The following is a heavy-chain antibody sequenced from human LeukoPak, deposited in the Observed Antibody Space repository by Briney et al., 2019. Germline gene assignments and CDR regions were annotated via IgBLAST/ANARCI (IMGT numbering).Heavy chain of an antibody. CDR1: GFTFSTYA. J-gene: IGHJ6*03. Sequence: GGSLRLSCAASGFTFSTYAKHWVRQAPGKGLEWVAVISYDGSSKYYADSVKGRFTISRDNSNNTLYLQMNSLRAEDTAVYYCARVLRYCSGGNCYSGGLGYMDVWGKGTTVTISS. CDR2: ISYDGSSK. V-gene: IGHV3-30*04. D-gene: IGHD2-15*01. CDR3: ARVLRYCSGGNCYSGGLGYMDV.